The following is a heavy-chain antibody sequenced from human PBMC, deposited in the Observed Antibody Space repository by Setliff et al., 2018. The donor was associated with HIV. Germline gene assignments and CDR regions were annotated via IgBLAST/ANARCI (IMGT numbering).Heavy chain of an antibody. V-gene: IGHV3-23*01. CDR2: ISGSGGST. CDR3: VKDVVKFWSGSGALDF. J-gene: IGHJ4*02. CDR1: GFTFNSYA. Sequence: GGSLRLSCAAAGFTFNSYAMSWVRQAAGKGLEWVSGISGSGGSTNYADSVKGRFTISRDNSKNTLYLQMNSLRAEDTAVYYCVKDVVKFWSGSGALDFWGPGTLVTVSS. D-gene: IGHD3-3*01.